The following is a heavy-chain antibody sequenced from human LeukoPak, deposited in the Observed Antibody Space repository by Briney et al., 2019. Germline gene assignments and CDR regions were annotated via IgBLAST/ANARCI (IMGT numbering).Heavy chain of an antibody. Sequence: GASVKVSCKASGYTFTSYDINWVRQATEQGLEWMGWMNPNSGNTGYAQKFQGRVTMTRNTSISTAYMELSSLRSEDTAVYYCARAGSSWYHDAFDIWGQGTMVTVSS. V-gene: IGHV1-8*01. D-gene: IGHD6-13*01. J-gene: IGHJ3*02. CDR2: MNPNSGNT. CDR3: ARAGSSWYHDAFDI. CDR1: GYTFTSYD.